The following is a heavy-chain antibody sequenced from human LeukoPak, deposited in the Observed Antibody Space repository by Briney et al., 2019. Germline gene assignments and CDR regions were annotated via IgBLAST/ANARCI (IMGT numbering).Heavy chain of an antibody. CDR2: IRYDGSNK. CDR3: ANTEWELLMEQEGDAFDI. CDR1: GFTFSSYG. V-gene: IGHV3-30*02. J-gene: IGHJ3*02. D-gene: IGHD1-26*01. Sequence: PGGSLRLSCAASGFTFSSYGMHWVRQAPGKGLEWVAFIRYDGSNKYYADSVKGRFTISRDNSKNTLYLQMNSLRAEDTAVYYCANTEWELLMEQEGDAFDIWGQGTMVTVSS.